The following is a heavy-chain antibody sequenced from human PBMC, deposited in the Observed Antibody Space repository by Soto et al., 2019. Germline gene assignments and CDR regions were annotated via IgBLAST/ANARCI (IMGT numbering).Heavy chain of an antibody. CDR1: GFTFSSYT. J-gene: IGHJ4*02. V-gene: IGHV3-21*01. CDR2: ISSRSSYI. Sequence: GGSLRLSCAASGFTFSSYTMNWVRQAPGKGLEWVSSISSRSSYIYYADSVKGRFTISRDNAKISVYLQMDSLRDEDSAVYYCARDHSGGYYVTAFDYWGRGTLVTVSS. CDR3: ARDHSGGYYVTAFDY. D-gene: IGHD1-26*01.